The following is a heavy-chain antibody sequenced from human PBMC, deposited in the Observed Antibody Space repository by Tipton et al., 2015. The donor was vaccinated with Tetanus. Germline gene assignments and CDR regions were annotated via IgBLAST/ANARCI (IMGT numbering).Heavy chain of an antibody. D-gene: IGHD5-24*01. Sequence: TLSLTCAVYGGSSSSFYWSWIRQTPGKGLEWIGHISNGNPDYTPSLKSRVTLSVDTSKSEFSLKLRSVTAADTGVYYCARGITDGYNRRFDYWGQGILVAVSP. J-gene: IGHJ4*02. CDR3: ARGITDGYNRRFDY. CDR1: GGSSSSFY. V-gene: IGHV4-59*10. CDR2: ISNGNP.